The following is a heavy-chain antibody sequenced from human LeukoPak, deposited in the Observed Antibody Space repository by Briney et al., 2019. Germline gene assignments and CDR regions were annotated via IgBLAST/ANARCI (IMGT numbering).Heavy chain of an antibody. D-gene: IGHD3-3*01. Sequence: PSETLSLTCTVSGGSISSSSYYWGWIRQPPGKGLAWIGGIYYSGSTYYNPSLKSRVTISVDTSKNQFSLKLSSVTAADTAVYYCATRITIFGVVTVGYAFDIWGQGTMVTVSS. V-gene: IGHV4-39*01. CDR2: IYYSGST. CDR1: GGSISSSSYY. CDR3: ATRITIFGVVTVGYAFDI. J-gene: IGHJ3*02.